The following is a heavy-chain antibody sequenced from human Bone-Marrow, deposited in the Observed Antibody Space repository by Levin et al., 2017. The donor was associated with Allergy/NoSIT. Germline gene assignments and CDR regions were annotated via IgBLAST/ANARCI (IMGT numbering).Heavy chain of an antibody. J-gene: IGHJ5*02. V-gene: IGHV1-8*01. Sequence: ASVKVSCKASGYTFTSYDINWVRQATGQGLEWMGWMNPNSGNTGYAQKFQGRVTMTRNTSISTAYMELSSLRSEDTAVYYCAREDFWSGYVWFDPWGQGTLVTVSS. CDR2: MNPNSGNT. CDR3: AREDFWSGYVWFDP. CDR1: GYTFTSYD. D-gene: IGHD3-3*01.